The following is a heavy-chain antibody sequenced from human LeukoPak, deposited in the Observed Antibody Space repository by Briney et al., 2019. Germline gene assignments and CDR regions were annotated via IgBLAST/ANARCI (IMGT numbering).Heavy chain of an antibody. D-gene: IGHD3-22*01. CDR2: IYPGVSDT. Sequence: GESLKISCKGSGYSFTSYWIGWVRQMPGKGLEWMGIIYPGVSDTRYSPSFQGQVTISADKSISTAYLQWSSLKASDTAMDYCVLLGYDSSGYYYYMDVWGKGTTVTVSS. CDR1: GYSFTSYW. V-gene: IGHV5-51*01. J-gene: IGHJ6*03. CDR3: VLLGYDSSGYYYYMDV.